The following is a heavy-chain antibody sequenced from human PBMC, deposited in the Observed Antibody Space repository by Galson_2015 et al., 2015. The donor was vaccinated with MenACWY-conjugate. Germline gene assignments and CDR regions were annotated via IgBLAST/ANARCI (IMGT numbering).Heavy chain of an antibody. V-gene: IGHV3-23*01. Sequence: SLRLSCAASGFTFSSYAMSWVRQAPGKGLEWVSAISGSGGSTYYADSVKGRFTISRDNSKNTLYLQMSSLRAEDTAVYYCAKVSSSNIVVVVAATPALDYWGQGTLVTVSS. CDR1: GFTFSSYA. CDR3: AKVSSSNIVVVVAATPALDY. J-gene: IGHJ4*02. D-gene: IGHD2-15*01. CDR2: ISGSGGST.